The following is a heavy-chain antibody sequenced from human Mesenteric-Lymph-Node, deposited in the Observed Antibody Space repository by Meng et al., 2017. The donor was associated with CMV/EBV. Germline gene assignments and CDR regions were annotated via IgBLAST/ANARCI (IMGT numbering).Heavy chain of an antibody. CDR1: GFSVSDGY. CDR3: ARGEPSTVFGVINPNFWYYGMDV. D-gene: IGHD3-3*01. Sequence: GESLKISCAGSGFSVSDGYMNWVRQSPGRGLEWVSVIFRGGITHYAGSLSGRFTISRDSSKNTLYLDMNSLGPEDTAIYYCARGEPSTVFGVINPNFWYYGMDVWGQGTTVTVSS. V-gene: IGHV3-66*02. CDR2: IFRGGIT. J-gene: IGHJ6*02.